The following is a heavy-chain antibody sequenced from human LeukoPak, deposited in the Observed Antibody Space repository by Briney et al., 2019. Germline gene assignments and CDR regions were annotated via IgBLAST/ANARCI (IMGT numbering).Heavy chain of an antibody. J-gene: IGHJ6*03. CDR2: ITSTGSYT. V-gene: IGHV3-21*01. CDR3: AKDHVNYDFWSGYFYYYYYYMDV. Sequence: PGGSLRLSCAASGFTFSSYNMNWVRQAPGKGLEWVSSITSTGSYTFYADSVKGRFTISRDNSKNTLYLQMNSLRAEDTAVYYCAKDHVNYDFWSGYFYYYYYYMDVWGKGTTVTVSS. D-gene: IGHD3-3*01. CDR1: GFTFSSYN.